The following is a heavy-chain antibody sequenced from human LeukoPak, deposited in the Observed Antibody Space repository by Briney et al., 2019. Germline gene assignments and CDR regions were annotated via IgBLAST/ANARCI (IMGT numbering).Heavy chain of an antibody. V-gene: IGHV1-69*13. D-gene: IGHD5-24*01. CDR3: ARGHWVATIPIFDY. CDR2: IIPIFGTA. CDR1: GGTFSSYA. J-gene: IGHJ4*02. Sequence: GASVKVSCKASGGTFSSYAISWVRQAPGQGLEWMGGIIPIFGTANYAQKFQGRVTITADESTSTAYMELSSLRSEDTAVYYCARGHWVATIPIFDYWGQGTLVTVSS.